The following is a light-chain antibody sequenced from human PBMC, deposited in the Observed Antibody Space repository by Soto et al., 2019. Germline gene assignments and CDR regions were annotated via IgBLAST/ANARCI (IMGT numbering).Light chain of an antibody. V-gene: IGKV1-5*01. CDR1: QSISSW. Sequence: DIQMTQSPSTLSASVGDRVTITCRASQSISSWLAWYQQKPGKAPKLLIYDASSLESGVPPRFSGSGSGTEFTLTISSLQPDDFATYYCQQYNSYSPTFGGGTKVDIK. CDR3: QQYNSYSPT. J-gene: IGKJ4*01. CDR2: DAS.